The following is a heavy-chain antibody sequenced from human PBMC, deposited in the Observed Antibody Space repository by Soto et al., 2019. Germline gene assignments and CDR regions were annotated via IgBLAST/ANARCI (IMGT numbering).Heavy chain of an antibody. J-gene: IGHJ4*02. D-gene: IGHD2-15*01. CDR1: GASIRKYY. Sequence: QVHLQESGPGLLKPSETLSLTCTGSGASIRKYYWSWIRQPPGKGLEWIGFSYYSGSTNYNPYLNSRVTMSVATSKNQIALKLTSVTAADTAVYYCARDQNGSPHVDYWGQGILVTVS. CDR3: ARDQNGSPHVDY. V-gene: IGHV4-59*01. CDR2: SYYSGST.